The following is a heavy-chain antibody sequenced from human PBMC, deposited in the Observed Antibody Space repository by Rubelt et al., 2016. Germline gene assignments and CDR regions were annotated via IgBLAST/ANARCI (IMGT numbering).Heavy chain of an antibody. Sequence: QVQLVQSGAEVRKPGASVRLSCQASAYTFKTYYIHWVRQAPGHGLEWMGIISPSESRIANTQKFEGRLPLTRDTSNRTVYMELGSLGSDDTATYYWANEGTTEGEAFDVWGQGTLVTVSS. CDR3: ANEGTTEGEAFDV. J-gene: IGHJ3*01. CDR1: AYTFKTYY. V-gene: IGHV1-46*02. D-gene: IGHD1-1*01. CDR2: ISPSESRI.